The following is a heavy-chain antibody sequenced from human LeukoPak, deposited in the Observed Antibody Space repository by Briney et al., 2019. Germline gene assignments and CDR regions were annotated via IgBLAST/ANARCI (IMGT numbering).Heavy chain of an antibody. V-gene: IGHV1-18*01. CDR1: GYTFTSYG. J-gene: IGHJ6*02. CDR2: ISAYNGNT. CDR3: ARDDYYDSSGYERFYYGMDV. D-gene: IGHD3-22*01. Sequence: ASVKVSCKASGYTFTSYGISWVRQAPGQGLEWMGWISAYNGNTNYAQKLQGRVTMTTDTSTSTAYMEPRSLRSDDTAVYYCARDDYYDSSGYERFYYGMDVWGQGTTVTVSS.